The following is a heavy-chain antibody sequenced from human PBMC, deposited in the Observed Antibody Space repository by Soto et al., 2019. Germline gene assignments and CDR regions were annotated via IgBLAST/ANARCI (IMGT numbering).Heavy chain of an antibody. J-gene: IGHJ4*02. CDR3: ATDVGVAVAPLTLDY. D-gene: IGHD2-15*01. CDR2: ITSSSTYR. V-gene: IGHV3-21*01. CDR1: RLTVNTSI. Sequence: PGGSLKISCAASRLTVNTSIMDWVLQAPGKGLEWVSDITSSSTYRFYADSVKGRFTISRDDAKNSLYLQMNSLRVEDTGVYYCATDVGVAVAPLTLDYWGKGTLVTVSS.